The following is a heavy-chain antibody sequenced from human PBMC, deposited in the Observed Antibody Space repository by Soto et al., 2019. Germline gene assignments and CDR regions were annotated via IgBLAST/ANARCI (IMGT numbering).Heavy chain of an antibody. V-gene: IGHV1-8*01. CDR2: MNPNSGNT. CDR3: ARQNRYSSSSDLDY. J-gene: IGHJ4*02. Sequence: QVQLVQSGAEVKKPGASVKVSCKASGYTFTSYDINWVRQATGQGLEWMGWMNPNSGNTGYAQKFQGRVTMTRNTSISTAYLELSSLRSEDTAVYYCARQNRYSSSSDLDYWGQGTLVTVSS. CDR1: GYTFTSYD. D-gene: IGHD6-6*01.